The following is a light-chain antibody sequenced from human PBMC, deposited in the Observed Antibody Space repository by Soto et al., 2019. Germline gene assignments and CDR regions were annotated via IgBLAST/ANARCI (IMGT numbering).Light chain of an antibody. CDR2: DVS. Sequence: QSALTQPASVSGSPGQSITISCTGTSSDVGGYNYVSWYQQHPGKAPKLMIYDVSNRPSGVSNRFSGSKSGNTASLTISGLQAEDEADYYCRSYTSSSSYVFGTGTKLNVL. J-gene: IGLJ1*01. CDR3: RSYTSSSSYV. CDR1: SSDVGGYNY. V-gene: IGLV2-14*01.